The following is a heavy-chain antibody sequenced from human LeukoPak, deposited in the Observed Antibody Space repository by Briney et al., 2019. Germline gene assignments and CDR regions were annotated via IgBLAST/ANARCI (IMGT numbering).Heavy chain of an antibody. V-gene: IGHV3-21*01. CDR3: ARDIPAGHFDY. D-gene: IGHD2-21*01. CDR2: ISSSSSYI. J-gene: IGHJ4*02. CDR1: GFTFSSYS. Sequence: PGGSLRLSCAASGFTFSSYSMNWVRRAPGKGLEWVSSISSSSSYIYYADSVKGRFTISRDNAKNSLYLQMNSLRAEDTAVYYCARDIPAGHFDYWGQGTLVTVSS.